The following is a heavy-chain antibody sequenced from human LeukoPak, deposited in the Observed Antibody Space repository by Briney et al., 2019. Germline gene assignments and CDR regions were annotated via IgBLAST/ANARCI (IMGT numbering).Heavy chain of an antibody. V-gene: IGHV1-8*01. CDR1: GYTFTSYD. J-gene: IGHJ6*02. CDR2: MNPKSGDT. D-gene: IGHD3-22*01. CDR3: ARVPTAGGYYHGMDV. Sequence: ASVKVSCKASGYTFTSYDVNWVRQATGQGLEWMGWMNPKSGDTGYAQKFQGRVTMTRNTSITTAYMELSSLRSEDTAVYYCARVPTAGGYYHGMDVWGQGTTATVSS.